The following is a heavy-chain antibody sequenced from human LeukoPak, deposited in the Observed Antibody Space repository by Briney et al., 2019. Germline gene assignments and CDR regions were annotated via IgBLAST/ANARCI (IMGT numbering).Heavy chain of an antibody. J-gene: IGHJ4*02. V-gene: IGHV3-21*01. CDR2: ISSSSSSYI. Sequence: TGGSLRLSCAASGFTFSSYSMNWVRQAPGKGLEWVSSISSSSSSYIYYADSVKGRFTISRDNAKNSLYLQMNSLGAEDTAVYYCAGSPWFGESTVFDYWGQGTLVTVSS. CDR1: GFTFSSYS. D-gene: IGHD3-10*01. CDR3: AGSPWFGESTVFDY.